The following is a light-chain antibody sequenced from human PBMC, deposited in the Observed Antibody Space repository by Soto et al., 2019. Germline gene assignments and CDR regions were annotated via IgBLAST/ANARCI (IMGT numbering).Light chain of an antibody. Sequence: VLTQSPGTLSLSPGESATLSCRASQSVSSSSYLAWYQQKPGQAPRLLIYGASSRATGIPDRFSGSGAGTGFTLTIGRLEPEDSAVYYCQEYGSSRTFGQGTKVDIK. CDR2: GAS. CDR3: QEYGSSRT. V-gene: IGKV3-20*01. CDR1: QSVSSSSY. J-gene: IGKJ1*01.